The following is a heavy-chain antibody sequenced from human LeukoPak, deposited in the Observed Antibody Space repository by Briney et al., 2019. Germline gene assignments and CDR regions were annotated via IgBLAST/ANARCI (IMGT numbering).Heavy chain of an antibody. CDR2: ISGSGGST. Sequence: GGSLRLSCAASGFTFSSYAMSWVRQAPGKGLEWVSAISGSGGSTYYADSVKGRFTISRDNSKNTLYLQMNSLRAEDTAVYYCAKASRYYYGSGSYPDYWGQGTLVTVSS. D-gene: IGHD3-10*01. J-gene: IGHJ4*02. CDR1: GFTFSSYA. V-gene: IGHV3-23*01. CDR3: AKASRYYYGSGSYPDY.